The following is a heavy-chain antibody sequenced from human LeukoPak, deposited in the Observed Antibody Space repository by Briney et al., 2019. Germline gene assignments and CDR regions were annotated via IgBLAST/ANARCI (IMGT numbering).Heavy chain of an antibody. CDR3: ARDKYGDYGYFDL. Sequence: SETLSLTCTVSGGSISSYYWSWIRQPPGKGLEWIGYIYYGGSTNYNPSLKSRVAISVDTSKNQFSLKLSSVTAADTAVYYCARDKYGDYGYFDLWGRGTLVTVSS. V-gene: IGHV4-59*01. CDR2: IYYGGST. CDR1: GGSISSYY. D-gene: IGHD4-17*01. J-gene: IGHJ2*01.